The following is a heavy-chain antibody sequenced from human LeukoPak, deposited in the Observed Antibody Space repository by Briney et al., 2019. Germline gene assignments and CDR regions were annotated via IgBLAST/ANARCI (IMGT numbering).Heavy chain of an antibody. CDR2: IIPIFGTA. D-gene: IGHD2-2*01. J-gene: IGHJ5*02. CDR3: ARDSDIVVVPAANWFDP. V-gene: IGHV1-69*01. CDR1: GGTFSSYA. Sequence: ASVKVSCKASGGTFSSYAISWVRQAPGQGLEWMGGIIPIFGTANYAQKFQGRVTITADESTSTAYMELSSLRSEDTAVYYCARDSDIVVVPAANWFDPWAREPWSPSPQ.